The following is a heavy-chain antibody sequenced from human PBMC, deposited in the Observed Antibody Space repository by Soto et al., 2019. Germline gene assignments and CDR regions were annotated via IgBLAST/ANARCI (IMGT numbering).Heavy chain of an antibody. D-gene: IGHD6-19*01. Sequence: SETLSLTCTVSGGSISSYYWRWIRQPPGKGLEWIGYIYYSGSTNYNPSLKSRVTISVDTSKNQFSLKLSSVTAADTAVYYCARGELAVAGTETDYYYYGMDVWGQGTTVTVSS. CDR3: ARGELAVAGTETDYYYYGMDV. CDR2: IYYSGST. J-gene: IGHJ6*02. V-gene: IGHV4-59*01. CDR1: GGSISSYY.